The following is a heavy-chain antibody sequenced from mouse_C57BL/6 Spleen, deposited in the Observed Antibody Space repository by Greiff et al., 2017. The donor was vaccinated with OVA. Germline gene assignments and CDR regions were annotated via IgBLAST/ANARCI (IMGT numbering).Heavy chain of an antibody. CDR2: IDPSDSYT. D-gene: IGHD2-2*01. V-gene: IGHV1-69*01. Sequence: QVQLQQPGAELVMPGASVKLSCKASGYTFTSYWMHWVKQRPGQGLKWIGEIDPSDSYTNYNQKFKGKSTLTVDKSSSTAYMQLSSLTSEDSAVYYCARSGYEEGNWFAYWGQGTLVTVSA. CDR1: GYTFTSYW. CDR3: ARSGYEEGNWFAY. J-gene: IGHJ3*01.